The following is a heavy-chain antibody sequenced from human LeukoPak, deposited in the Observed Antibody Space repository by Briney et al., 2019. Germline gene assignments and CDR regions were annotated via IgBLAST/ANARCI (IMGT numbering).Heavy chain of an antibody. V-gene: IGHV1-18*01. CDR1: GGTFSSYA. CDR2: ISAYNGNT. J-gene: IGHJ4*02. CDR3: ARGGDDTMIVVAPDY. Sequence: ASVKVSCKASGGTFSSYAISWVRQAPGQGLEWMGWISAYNGNTNYAQKLQGRVTMTTDTSTSTAYMELRSLRSDDTAVYYCARGGDDTMIVVAPDYWGQGTLVTVSS. D-gene: IGHD3-22*01.